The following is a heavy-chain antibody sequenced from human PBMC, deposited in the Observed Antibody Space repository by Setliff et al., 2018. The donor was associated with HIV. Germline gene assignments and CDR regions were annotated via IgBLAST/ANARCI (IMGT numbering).Heavy chain of an antibody. Sequence: PGGSLRLSCAASGFTFINYAMTWVRQAPGKGLEWVSVITSSGDNTYYADFVKGRFTISRDNSKNTVYLQMNSLRVDDTAVYYCAKSRITSKYDALDIWGQGTMVTVSS. V-gene: IGHV3-23*01. CDR1: GFTFINYA. CDR2: ITSSGDNT. J-gene: IGHJ3*02. D-gene: IGHD2-2*01. CDR3: AKSRITSKYDALDI.